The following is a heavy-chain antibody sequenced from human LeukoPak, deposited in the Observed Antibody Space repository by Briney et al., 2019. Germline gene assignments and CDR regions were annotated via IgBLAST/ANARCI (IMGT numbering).Heavy chain of an antibody. V-gene: IGHV3-30*04. J-gene: IGHJ4*02. CDR3: ARDDFRSGYGY. CDR2: ISYDGSNK. CDR1: GFTFSSYA. D-gene: IGHD3-3*01. Sequence: GGSLRLSCAASGFTFSSYAMHWVRQAPGKGLEWVAVISYDGSNKYYADSVKGRFTISRDNSKNTLYLQMNSLRAEDTAVYYCARDDFRSGYGYWGQGTLVTVSS.